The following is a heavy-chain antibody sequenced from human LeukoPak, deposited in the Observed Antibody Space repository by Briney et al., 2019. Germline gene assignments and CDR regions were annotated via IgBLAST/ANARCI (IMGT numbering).Heavy chain of an antibody. J-gene: IGHJ4*02. D-gene: IGHD4-17*01. CDR2: IDPNSGGT. CDR1: GYTFTGYC. CDR3: ARDRDTVTTSYYFDY. V-gene: IGHV1-2*02. Sequence: ASVKVSCKASGYTFTGYCMHWVRQAPGQGLEWMGWIDPNSGGTNYPQKVQGRVSMTRDTSISTAYIELSRLRSDDTAVYYCARDRDTVTTSYYFDYWGQGTLVTVS.